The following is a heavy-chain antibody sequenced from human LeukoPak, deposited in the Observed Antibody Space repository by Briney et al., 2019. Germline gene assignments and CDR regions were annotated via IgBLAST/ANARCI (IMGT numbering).Heavy chain of an antibody. CDR2: IYYSGST. D-gene: IGHD3-3*01. CDR3: ARGADYDLWSGSPTYFDY. CDR1: GGSISSYY. Sequence: PSETLSLTCIVSGGSISSYYWSWIRQPPGKGLEWIGYIYYSGSTNYNPSLKSRVTISVDPSKNQFSLKLSSVTAADTAVYYCARGADYDLWSGSPTYFDYWGQGTLVTVSS. J-gene: IGHJ4*02. V-gene: IGHV4-59*01.